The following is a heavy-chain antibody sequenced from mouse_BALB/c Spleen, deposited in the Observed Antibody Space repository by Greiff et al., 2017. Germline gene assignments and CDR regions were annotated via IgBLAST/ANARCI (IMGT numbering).Heavy chain of an antibody. CDR3: ARYNGNSYAMDY. Sequence: DVKLVESGGGLVKPGGSLKLSCAASGFTFSSYTMSWVRQTPEKRLEWVATISSGGGNTYYPDSVKGRFTISRDNAKNNLYLQMSSLRSEDTALYYCARYNGNSYAMDYWGQGTSVTVSS. J-gene: IGHJ4*01. V-gene: IGHV5-9*03. CDR2: ISSGGGNT. CDR1: GFTFSSYT. D-gene: IGHD2-1*01.